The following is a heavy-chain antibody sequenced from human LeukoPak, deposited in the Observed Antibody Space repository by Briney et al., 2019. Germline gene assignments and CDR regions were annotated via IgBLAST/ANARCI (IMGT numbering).Heavy chain of an antibody. V-gene: IGHV1-2*02. J-gene: IGHJ6*02. CDR3: ARVPGCSSGCFTYYYGMDV. Sequence: ASVKVSCKASGYTFTGYYMHWVRQAPGQGLEWMGWINPNSGGTNYAQKFQGRVTMTRDTSISTAYMELSRLRSDDTAVYYCARVPGCSSGCFTYYYGMDVWGQGTTVTVSS. D-gene: IGHD6-19*01. CDR2: INPNSGGT. CDR1: GYTFTGYY.